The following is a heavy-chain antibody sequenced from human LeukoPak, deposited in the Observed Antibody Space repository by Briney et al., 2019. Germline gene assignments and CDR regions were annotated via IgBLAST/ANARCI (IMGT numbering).Heavy chain of an antibody. J-gene: IGHJ6*02. V-gene: IGHV3-23*01. CDR3: ATLYDYVWGSYGTYYCGMDV. D-gene: IGHD3-16*01. Sequence: GGSLRPSRAAPGFTLSSYATSWVRPAPGKGLEWGSAISGSGGSTYSADSVKGRFTISRDNSKNTPYLQMNSLRAEDTAVYYCATLYDYVWGSYGTYYCGMDVWGQGTTVTVSS. CDR1: GFTLSSYA. CDR2: ISGSGGST.